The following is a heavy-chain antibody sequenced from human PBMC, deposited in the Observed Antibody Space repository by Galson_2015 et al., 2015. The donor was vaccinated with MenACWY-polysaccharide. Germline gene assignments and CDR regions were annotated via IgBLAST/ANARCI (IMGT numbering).Heavy chain of an antibody. CDR1: GFTFSSYA. CDR3: ARDYCSRTSCSGMDV. V-gene: IGHV3-30-3*01. J-gene: IGHJ6*02. Sequence: SLRLSCAASGFTFSSYAIHWVRQAPGKGLEWVAVISYDATNKYYRDPVKGRFTLSRDNSRNTVFLEMNSLRAEDTGLYYCARDYCSRTSCSGMDVWGQGTTVTVSS. CDR2: ISYDATNK. D-gene: IGHD2-2*01.